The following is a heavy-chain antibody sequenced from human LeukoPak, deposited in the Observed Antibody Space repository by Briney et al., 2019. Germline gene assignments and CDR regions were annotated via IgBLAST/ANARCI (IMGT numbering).Heavy chain of an antibody. J-gene: IGHJ3*02. CDR2: IYPGDSDT. CDR1: GSSFTSYW. CDR3: ARLRDFWSGYDAFDI. D-gene: IGHD3-3*01. V-gene: IGHV5-51*01. Sequence: KPGASLQISCQGSGSSFTSYWIGWVRQLPGKGLEWMGIIYPGDSDTTYSPSFQGQVTISADKSISSAYLQWSSLKASDTAMYYCARLRDFWSGYDAFDIWGQGTMVTVSS.